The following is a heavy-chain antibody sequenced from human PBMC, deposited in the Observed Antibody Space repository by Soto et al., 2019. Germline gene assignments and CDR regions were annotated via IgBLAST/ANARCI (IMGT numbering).Heavy chain of an antibody. CDR2: IYWNDDK. D-gene: IGHD3-10*01. V-gene: IGHV2-5*01. CDR1: GFSLSTSGVG. CDR3: AHIGGSITMVRGPTAGAFDI. J-gene: IGHJ3*02. Sequence: SGPTLVKPTQTLTLTCTFSGFSLSTSGVGVGWIRQPPGKALEWLALIYWNDDKRYSPSLKSRLTITKDTSKNQVVLTMTNMDPVDTATYYCAHIGGSITMVRGPTAGAFDIWGQGTMVTVSS.